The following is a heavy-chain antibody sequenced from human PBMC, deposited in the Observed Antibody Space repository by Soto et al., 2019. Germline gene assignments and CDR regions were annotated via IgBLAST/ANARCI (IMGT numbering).Heavy chain of an antibody. Sequence: QVQLVQSGPELKKPGAAVRVSCKASGYTFNTYGLSWVRQAPGQGLEWMGWISTYTGNTDYPQRFQGRVTMDTDTSTSTAYLDLRSLTSEDTAVYYCVRDVSVSSGSFVGYWGQGTLATVSS. V-gene: IGHV1-18*01. J-gene: IGHJ4*02. CDR1: GYTFNTYG. CDR3: VRDVSVSSGSFVGY. D-gene: IGHD1-26*01. CDR2: ISTYTGNT.